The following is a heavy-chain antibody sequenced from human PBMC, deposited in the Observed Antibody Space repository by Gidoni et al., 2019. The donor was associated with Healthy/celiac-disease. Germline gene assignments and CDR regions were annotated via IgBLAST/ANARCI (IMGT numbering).Heavy chain of an antibody. CDR2: ISWNSGSR. CDR1: GFTFDYYA. V-gene: IGHV3-9*01. CDR3: AKDPMVRGGLRSFFDY. J-gene: IGHJ4*02. Sequence: EVQLVESGGVLVQPGRSLRLSCAPSGFTFDYYAMHWVRHAPGKGLEWVSGISWNSGSRGYADSVKGRFTISRDNAKNSLYLQMNSLRAEDTALYYCAKDPMVRGGLRSFFDYWGQGTLVTVSS. D-gene: IGHD3-10*01.